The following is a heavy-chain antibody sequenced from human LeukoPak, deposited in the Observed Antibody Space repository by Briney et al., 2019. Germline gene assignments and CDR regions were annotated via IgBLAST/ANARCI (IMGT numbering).Heavy chain of an antibody. CDR2: ISSRTTYI. Sequence: GGSRGLSCAASGFTFSSFSMNWVRQAPGKGLEWVSSISSRTTYIYYAGSVRGRFTISRDNAKNSLYLQMNSLRAEDTAVYYCARVPSDIVVVEPATPDFWGQGTLVTVSS. CDR1: GFTFSSFS. CDR3: ARVPSDIVVVEPATPDF. J-gene: IGHJ4*02. D-gene: IGHD2-15*01. V-gene: IGHV3-21*01.